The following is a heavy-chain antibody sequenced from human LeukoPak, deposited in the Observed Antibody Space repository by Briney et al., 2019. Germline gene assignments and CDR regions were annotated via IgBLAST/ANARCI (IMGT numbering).Heavy chain of an antibody. Sequence: SVKVSCKATGGIFSSYAISWVRQAPGQGLEWMGGIIPIFGTANYAQKFQGRVTITTDESTSTAYMELSSLRSEDTAVYYCARKYEPYYYDSSGPFDYWGQGTLVTVSS. CDR3: ARKYEPYYYDSSGPFDY. J-gene: IGHJ4*02. CDR1: GGIFSSYA. V-gene: IGHV1-69*05. CDR2: IIPIFGTA. D-gene: IGHD3-22*01.